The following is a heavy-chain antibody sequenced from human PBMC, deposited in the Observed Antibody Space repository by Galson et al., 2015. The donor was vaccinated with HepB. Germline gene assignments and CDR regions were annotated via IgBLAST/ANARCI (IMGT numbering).Heavy chain of an antibody. CDR1: GYTFTSYA. J-gene: IGHJ4*02. Sequence: SVQVSCKASGYTFTSYAMHWVRQAPGQRLEWMGWINAGNGNTKYSQKFQGRVTITRDTSASTAYMELSSLRSEDTAVYYCAREAEFAVAGELDYWGQGTLVTVSS. CDR2: INAGNGNT. CDR3: AREAEFAVAGELDY. D-gene: IGHD6-19*01. V-gene: IGHV1-3*01.